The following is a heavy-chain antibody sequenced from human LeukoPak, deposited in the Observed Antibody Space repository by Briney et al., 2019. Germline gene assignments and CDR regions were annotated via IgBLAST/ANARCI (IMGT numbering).Heavy chain of an antibody. Sequence: GGSLRLSCAASGFTFSRHWMHCVRQAPGTGLVLVAYINSDGSGTSYADSVKGRFAVSRDNAKNTLYLQMNSLRAEDTAVYYCARGGFGSGLDSWGQGTLVPVSS. V-gene: IGHV3-74*01. CDR1: GFTFSRHW. CDR3: ARGGFGSGLDS. J-gene: IGHJ5*01. CDR2: INSDGSGT. D-gene: IGHD6-19*01.